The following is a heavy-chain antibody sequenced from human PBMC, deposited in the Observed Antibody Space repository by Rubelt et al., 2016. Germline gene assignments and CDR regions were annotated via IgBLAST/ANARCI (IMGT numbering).Heavy chain of an antibody. V-gene: IGHV1-18*01. CDR1: GYTFTSYG. D-gene: IGHD6-6*01. J-gene: IGHJ2*01. CDR3: ARDRIRIAARQGWYFDL. Sequence: QVQLVQSGAEVKKPGASVKVSCKASGYTFTSYGISWVRQAPGQGLEWMGWISAYNGNTNYAQKLQGRVTRTTDTSTSTAYMGLRGRRADDTAVYYCARDRIRIAARQGWYFDLWGRGTLVTVSS. CDR2: ISAYNGNT.